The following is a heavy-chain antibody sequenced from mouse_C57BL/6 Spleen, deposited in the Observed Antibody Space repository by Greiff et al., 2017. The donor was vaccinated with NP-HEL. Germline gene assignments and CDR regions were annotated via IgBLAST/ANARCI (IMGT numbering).Heavy chain of an antibody. CDR3: ARVGYSNYFDY. Sequence: EVKVEESGPGLVKPSQSLSLTCSVTGYSITSGYYWNWIRQFPGNKLEWMGYISYDGSNNYNPSLKNRISITRDTSKNQFFLKLNSVTTEDTATYYCARVGYSNYFDYWGQGTTLTVSS. J-gene: IGHJ2*01. CDR1: GYSITSGYY. D-gene: IGHD2-5*01. V-gene: IGHV3-6*01. CDR2: ISYDGSN.